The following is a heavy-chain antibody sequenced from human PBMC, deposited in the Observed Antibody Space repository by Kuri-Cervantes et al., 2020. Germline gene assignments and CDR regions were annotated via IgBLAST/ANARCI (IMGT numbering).Heavy chain of an antibody. CDR1: RFTFNSYA. J-gene: IGHJ4*02. V-gene: IGHV3-23*01. Sequence: LSLTCAASRFTFNSYAMTWVRQAPGKGLEWVSAISGSGVSSFYADSVKGRFTISRDNSKNTLYLQMNSLRTEDTAVYYCAKTRSVAAAGPFAFWGQGILVTVSS. D-gene: IGHD6-25*01. CDR3: AKTRSVAAAGPFAF. CDR2: ISGSGVSS.